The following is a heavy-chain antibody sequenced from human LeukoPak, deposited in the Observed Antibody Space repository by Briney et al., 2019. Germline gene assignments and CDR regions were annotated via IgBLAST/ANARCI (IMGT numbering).Heavy chain of an antibody. CDR1: GYTFTSYG. Sequence: ASVKVSCKASGYTFTSYGISWVRQAPGQGLEWMGWISAYNGNTNYAQKLQGRVTMTTDTSTSTAYMELRSLRSDDTAVYYCATYTAMVSKSHSAFDIWGQGTMVTVSS. V-gene: IGHV1-18*01. D-gene: IGHD5-18*01. J-gene: IGHJ3*02. CDR2: ISAYNGNT. CDR3: ATYTAMVSKSHSAFDI.